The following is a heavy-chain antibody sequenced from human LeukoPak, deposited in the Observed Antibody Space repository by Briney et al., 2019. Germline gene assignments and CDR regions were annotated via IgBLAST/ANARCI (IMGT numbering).Heavy chain of an antibody. J-gene: IGHJ5*02. CDR3: AREKTVPAAKTFNWFDP. Sequence: PSDTLSLTCAVYGGSFSGYYWSWIRQPPGKGLEWIGEINHSGSTNYNPSLKSRVTISVDTSKNQFSLKLSSVTAADTAVYYCAREKTVPAAKTFNWFDPWGQGTLVTVSS. V-gene: IGHV4-34*01. CDR2: INHSGST. D-gene: IGHD2-2*01. CDR1: GGSFSGYY.